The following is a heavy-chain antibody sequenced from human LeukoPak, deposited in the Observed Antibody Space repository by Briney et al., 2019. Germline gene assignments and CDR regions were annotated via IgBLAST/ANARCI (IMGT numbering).Heavy chain of an antibody. CDR3: TRDSSGSWYGPPVDY. Sequence: GGSLRLSCAASGFTFSSYGMHWVRQAPGKGLEWVAVIWYDGSNKYYADSVKGRFTISRDNSKNTLYLQMNSLRAEDTAVYYCTRDSSGSWYGPPVDYWGQGTLVTVSS. D-gene: IGHD6-13*01. CDR1: GFTFSSYG. CDR2: IWYDGSNK. V-gene: IGHV3-33*01. J-gene: IGHJ4*02.